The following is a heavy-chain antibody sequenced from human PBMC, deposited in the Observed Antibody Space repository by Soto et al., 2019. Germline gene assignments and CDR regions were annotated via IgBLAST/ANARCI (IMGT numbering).Heavy chain of an antibody. CDR3: ARDLVLRYFDWPTDYYYGMDV. CDR2: ISYDGSNK. J-gene: IGHJ6*02. V-gene: IGHV3-30-3*01. CDR1: GFTFSSYA. Sequence: GGSLRLSCAASGFTFSSYAMHWVRQAPGKGLEWVAVISYDGSNKYYADSVKGRFTISRDNSKNTLYLQMNSLRAEDTAVYYCARDLVLRYFDWPTDYYYGMDVWGQGTTVTVSS. D-gene: IGHD3-9*01.